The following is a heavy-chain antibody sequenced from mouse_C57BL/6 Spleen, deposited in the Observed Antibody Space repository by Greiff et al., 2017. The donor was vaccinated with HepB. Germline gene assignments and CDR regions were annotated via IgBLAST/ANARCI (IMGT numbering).Heavy chain of an antibody. Sequence: EVKLVESGGGLVQSGRSLRLSCATSGFTFSDFYMEWVRQAPGKGLEWIAASRNKANDYTTEYSASVKGRFIVSRDTSQSILYLQMNALRAEDTAIYYCARDAPSYYCSSYWYFDVWGTGTTVTVSS. CDR2: SRNKANDYTT. V-gene: IGHV7-1*01. J-gene: IGHJ1*03. CDR3: ARDAPSYYCSSYWYFDV. D-gene: IGHD1-1*01. CDR1: GFTFSDFY.